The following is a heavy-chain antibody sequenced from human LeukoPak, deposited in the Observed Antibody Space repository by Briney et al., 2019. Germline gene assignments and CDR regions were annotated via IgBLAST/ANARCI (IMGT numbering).Heavy chain of an antibody. J-gene: IGHJ5*02. D-gene: IGHD3-3*01. CDR2: IYTSGSA. CDR3: ARGHYYDFWSGYYQGWFDP. V-gene: IGHV4-4*07. CDR1: GGSISAYY. Sequence: SETLSLTCTVSGGSISAYYWNWIRQPAGKGLEWIGRIYTSGSANYNPSLKSRVTMSVDTSKNQFSLRLSSVTAADTAVYYCARGHYYDFWSGYYQGWFDPWGQGTLVTASS.